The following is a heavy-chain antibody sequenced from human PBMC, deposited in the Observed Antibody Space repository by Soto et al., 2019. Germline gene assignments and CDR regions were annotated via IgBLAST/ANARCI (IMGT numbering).Heavy chain of an antibody. D-gene: IGHD6-13*01. CDR2: ISAGGKST. J-gene: IGHJ6*02. CDR1: GFTFSSYA. Sequence: QLLESGGALVQPGGSLRLSCAASGFTFSSYAMTWVRQGPGKGLEWVSAISAGGKSTYYADSVKGRFTISRDNSKDTLYLHMNSLRAEDTAMFYCAKSAATSYYGMDVWGQGTTVTVSS. V-gene: IGHV3-23*01. CDR3: AKSAATSYYGMDV.